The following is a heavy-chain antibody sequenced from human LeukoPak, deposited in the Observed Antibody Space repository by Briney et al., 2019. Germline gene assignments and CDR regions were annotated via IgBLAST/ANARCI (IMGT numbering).Heavy chain of an antibody. CDR2: ISNNGGYT. CDR1: GFTFSSSA. D-gene: IGHD2-2*01. V-gene: IGHV3-23*01. CDR3: ASSKGHLDY. Sequence: PGGSLRLSCAASGFTFSSSAMSWVRQAPGKGLEWVSAISNNGGYTYYADSVQGRFTISRDNAKNSLYLQMNSLRDEDTAVYYCASSKGHLDYWGQGTLVTVSS. J-gene: IGHJ4*02.